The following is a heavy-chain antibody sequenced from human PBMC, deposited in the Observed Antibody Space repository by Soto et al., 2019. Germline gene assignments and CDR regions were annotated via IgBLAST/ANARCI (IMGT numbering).Heavy chain of an antibody. V-gene: IGHV3-30*18. CDR2: ISYDGNNK. Sequence: GGSLRLSCAVSGFTFSSIGMHWVRQAPGKGLEWVALISYDGNNKYYVDSVKGRFTISRDNSKDTLYLQMNSLRAEDTVVYYCTKDQNGMDVWGQGTTVTVSS. CDR1: GFTFSSIG. J-gene: IGHJ6*02. CDR3: TKDQNGMDV.